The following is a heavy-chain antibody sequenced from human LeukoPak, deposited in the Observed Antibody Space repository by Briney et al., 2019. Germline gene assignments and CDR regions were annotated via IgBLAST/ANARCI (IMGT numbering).Heavy chain of an antibody. CDR2: INPKSGGT. V-gene: IGHV1-2*02. CDR3: ARSLTPNENEYFQH. J-gene: IGHJ1*01. D-gene: IGHD2-15*01. Sequence: ASVKVSCKASGYTFTYYYIHWVRQAPGQGLEWMGWINPKSGGTNYIQKFQGRVTMTRATSISTVYMELSRLTSDDTAVYYCARSLTPNENEYFQHWGQGTLVTVSS. CDR1: GYTFTYYY.